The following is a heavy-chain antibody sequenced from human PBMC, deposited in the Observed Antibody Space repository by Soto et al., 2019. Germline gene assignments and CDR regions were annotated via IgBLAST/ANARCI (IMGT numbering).Heavy chain of an antibody. CDR1: GFTFSSYG. D-gene: IGHD3-3*01. CDR3: AKGGNYDFWSLDY. Sequence: PGGSLRLSCAASGFTFSSYGMHWVRQAPGKGLEWVAVISYDGSNKYYADSVKGRFTISRDNSKNTLYLQMNSLRAEDTAVYYCAKGGNYDFWSLDYWGQGTLVTVSS. CDR2: ISYDGSNK. J-gene: IGHJ4*02. V-gene: IGHV3-30*18.